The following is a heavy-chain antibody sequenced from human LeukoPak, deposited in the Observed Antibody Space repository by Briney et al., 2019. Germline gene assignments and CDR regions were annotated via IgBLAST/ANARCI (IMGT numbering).Heavy chain of an antibody. J-gene: IGHJ4*02. Sequence: ASVKVSCKASGYTFTSYYMHWVRQAPGQGLEWMGTINPSGGSTSYAQKFQGRVTMTRDTSPSTVYMELSSLRSEDTAVYYCAGVKEGDTAMVVFDYWGQGTLVTVSS. D-gene: IGHD5-18*01. V-gene: IGHV1-46*01. CDR2: INPSGGST. CDR3: AGVKEGDTAMVVFDY. CDR1: GYTFTSYY.